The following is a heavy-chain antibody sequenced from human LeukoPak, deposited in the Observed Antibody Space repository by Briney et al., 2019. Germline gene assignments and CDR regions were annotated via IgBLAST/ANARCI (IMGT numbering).Heavy chain of an antibody. CDR1: GGTFSSYA. D-gene: IGHD1-1*01. J-gene: IGHJ4*02. CDR2: IIPIIGTA. V-gene: IGHV1-69*05. CDR3: ARDRGTKPPGPPFDY. Sequence: ASVKVSCKASGGTFSSYAISWVRQAPGQGLEWMGRIIPIIGTANYAQKFQGRVTITTDESTSTAYMELSSLRSEDTAVYYCARDRGTKPPGPPFDYWGQGTLVTVSS.